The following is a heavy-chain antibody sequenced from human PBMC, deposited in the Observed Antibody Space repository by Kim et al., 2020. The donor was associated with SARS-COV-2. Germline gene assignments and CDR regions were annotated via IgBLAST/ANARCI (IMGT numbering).Heavy chain of an antibody. J-gene: IGHJ5*02. CDR2: INHNEDT. Sequence: SQTLSLTCAVSGGSFSDYYWTWVRQSPGRGLEWIGEINHNEDTNYNPSLRSRVTLTVDTSKNQISLNLNSVTAADTAIYYCARLLSDSRKYWWFDPWGQG. D-gene: IGHD2-8*02. CDR3: ARLLSDSRKYWWFDP. CDR1: GGSFSDYY. V-gene: IGHV4-34*01.